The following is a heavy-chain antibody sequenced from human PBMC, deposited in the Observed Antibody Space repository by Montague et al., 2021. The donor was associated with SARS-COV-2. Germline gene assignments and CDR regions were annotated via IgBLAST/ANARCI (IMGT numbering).Heavy chain of an antibody. Sequence: SLRLSCAASGFSFNANWMHWVRQAPGKGLVWVSGITGDGRNIEYADSVKGRFTISRDNSKNTLYLQMNSLRAEDTAVYYCAKEIIEVAADWYFDLWGRGTLVTGSS. V-gene: IGHV3-74*03. CDR1: GFSFNANW. D-gene: IGHD6-19*01. J-gene: IGHJ2*01. CDR2: ITGDGRNI. CDR3: AKEIIEVAADWYFDL.